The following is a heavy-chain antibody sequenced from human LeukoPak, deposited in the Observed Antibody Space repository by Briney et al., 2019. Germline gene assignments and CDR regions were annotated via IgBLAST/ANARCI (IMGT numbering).Heavy chain of an antibody. CDR1: GGSISSYY. V-gene: IGHV4-59*01. CDR2: IYYSGST. D-gene: IGHD1-26*01. Sequence: SETLSLTCTVSGGSISSYYWSWIRQPPRKGLEWIGYIYYSGSTNYNPSLKSRVTISVDTSKNQFSLKLSSVTAADTAVYYCARGPEWDGFDYWGQGTLVTVSS. CDR3: ARGPEWDGFDY. J-gene: IGHJ4*02.